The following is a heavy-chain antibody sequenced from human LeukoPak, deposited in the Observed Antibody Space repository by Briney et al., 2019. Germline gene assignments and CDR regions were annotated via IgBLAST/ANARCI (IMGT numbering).Heavy chain of an antibody. Sequence: GGSLRLSCAASGFTFSSYEMNWVGQAPGKGLEWVSYISSSGSTIYYADCVKGRFTISRDNPKNSLYLQMNSLRAEDTAVYYCAELGITMIGGVWGKGTTVTISS. J-gene: IGHJ6*04. CDR2: ISSSGSTI. D-gene: IGHD3-10*02. CDR3: AELGITMIGGV. V-gene: IGHV3-48*03. CDR1: GFTFSSYE.